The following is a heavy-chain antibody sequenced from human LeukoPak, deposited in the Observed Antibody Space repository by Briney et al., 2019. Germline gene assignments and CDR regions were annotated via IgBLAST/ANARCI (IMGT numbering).Heavy chain of an antibody. CDR1: GGSISSGGYY. D-gene: IGHD3-10*01. V-gene: IGHV4-31*03. Sequence: SETLSLTCTVSGGSISSGGYYWSWIRQHPGRGLEWIGYIYYSGSTYYDPSLKSRVTISVDTSKNQFSLKLSSVTAADTAVYYCARYYYGSGSYFDYWGQGTLVTVSS. J-gene: IGHJ4*02. CDR3: ARYYYGSGSYFDY. CDR2: IYYSGST.